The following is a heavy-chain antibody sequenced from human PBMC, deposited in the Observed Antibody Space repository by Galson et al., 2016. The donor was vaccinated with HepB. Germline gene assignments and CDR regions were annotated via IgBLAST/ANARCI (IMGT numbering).Heavy chain of an antibody. D-gene: IGHD3-3*01. Sequence: SLRLSCAASGFTLSSYALNWVRQAPGKGLEWVSGISGSGGATYYPDSVKGRFIIYRDNSNNTLYLQMNSLRAEDTAVYYCAKVPSSDDFWSPSYFDYWGQGTLVTVSS. J-gene: IGHJ4*02. CDR3: AKVPSSDDFWSPSYFDY. V-gene: IGHV3-23*01. CDR1: GFTLSSYA. CDR2: ISGSGGAT.